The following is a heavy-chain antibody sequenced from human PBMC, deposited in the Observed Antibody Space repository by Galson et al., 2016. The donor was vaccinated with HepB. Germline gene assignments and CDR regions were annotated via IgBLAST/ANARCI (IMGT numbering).Heavy chain of an antibody. CDR2: VSQAGDA. D-gene: IGHD6-25*01. Sequence: SETLSLTCAVYGGSFSGYFSTWIRQPPGKGLEWIGEVSQAGDAYYSPSLQSRVTMSVDTSTGQFSLHLTSVTAADTAVYYCASGSGASRLHSWAQGTLVSVSS. V-gene: IGHV4-34*01. J-gene: IGHJ5*01. CDR3: ASGSGASRLHS. CDR1: GGSFSGYF.